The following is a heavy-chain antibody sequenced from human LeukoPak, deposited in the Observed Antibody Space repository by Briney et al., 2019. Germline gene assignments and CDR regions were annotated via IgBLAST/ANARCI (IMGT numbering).Heavy chain of an antibody. Sequence: GGSLRLSCAASGFTFSSYGMHWVRQAPGKGLEWVAFIRYDGSNKYYADSVKGRFTISRDNSKNTLYLQMNSLRAEDTAVYYCARYRYDFWSGYFDYWGQGTLVTVSS. D-gene: IGHD3-3*01. J-gene: IGHJ4*02. V-gene: IGHV3-30*02. CDR3: ARYRYDFWSGYFDY. CDR1: GFTFSSYG. CDR2: IRYDGSNK.